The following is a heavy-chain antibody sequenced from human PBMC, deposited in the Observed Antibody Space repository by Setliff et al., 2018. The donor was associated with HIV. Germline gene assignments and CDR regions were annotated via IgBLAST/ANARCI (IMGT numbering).Heavy chain of an antibody. Sequence: SETLSLTCAVYGGSFSGYYWSWIRQPPGKGLEWIGEINHSGSTNYNPSLKSRVTISVDTSKNQFSLKLSSVTAADTAVYYCARVDWSNAFDIWGQGIMVTVSS. CDR1: GGSFSGYY. D-gene: IGHD2-21*01. CDR3: ARVDWSNAFDI. CDR2: INHSGST. J-gene: IGHJ3*02. V-gene: IGHV4-34*01.